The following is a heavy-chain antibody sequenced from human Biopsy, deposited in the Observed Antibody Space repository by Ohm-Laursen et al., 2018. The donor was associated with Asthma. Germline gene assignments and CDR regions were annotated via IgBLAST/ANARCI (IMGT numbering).Heavy chain of an antibody. V-gene: IGHV4-34*01. J-gene: IGHJ5*02. CDR1: GGYITGHY. D-gene: IGHD1-20*01. Sequence: SETLSLTCTVYGGYITGHYWNWIRQPPGKGLEWIGDIDQSGYTNYNPSLKSRVTISPDTSKNQFHLNLSSVTAADTAVYFCARAAITGIRGWFDPWGQGTQVTVSS. CDR2: IDQSGYT. CDR3: ARAAITGIRGWFDP.